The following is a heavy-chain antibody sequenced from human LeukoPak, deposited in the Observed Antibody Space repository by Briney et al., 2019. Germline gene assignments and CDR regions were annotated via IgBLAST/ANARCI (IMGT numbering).Heavy chain of an antibody. V-gene: IGHV3-33*01. CDR2: IWYDGSNK. CDR1: GFTLSSYG. CDR3: ARVYCSSTSCTLYGMDV. J-gene: IGHJ6*02. D-gene: IGHD2-2*01. Sequence: GGSLRLSCAASGFTLSSYGMHWVRQAPGKGLEWVAVIWYDGSNKYYADSVKGRFTISRDNSKNTLYLQMNSLRAEDTAVYYCARVYCSSTSCTLYGMDVWGQGTTVTVSS.